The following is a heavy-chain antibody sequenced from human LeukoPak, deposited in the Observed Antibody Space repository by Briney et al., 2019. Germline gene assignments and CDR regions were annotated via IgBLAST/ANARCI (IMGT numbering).Heavy chain of an antibody. Sequence: PSETLSLTCAVSGGSISSSNWWSWVRQPPGKGLEWIGEIYHSGSTNYNPSLKSRVTISVDESKNQFSLKLSSVTAADTAVYYCAKAEIAVAGNFDYWGQGTLVTVSS. CDR1: GGSISSSNW. J-gene: IGHJ4*02. D-gene: IGHD6-19*01. CDR3: AKAEIAVAGNFDY. V-gene: IGHV4-4*02. CDR2: IYHSGST.